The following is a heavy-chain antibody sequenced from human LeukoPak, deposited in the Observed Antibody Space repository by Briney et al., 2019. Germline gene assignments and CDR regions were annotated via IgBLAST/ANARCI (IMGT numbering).Heavy chain of an antibody. V-gene: IGHV3-7*01. CDR2: IKQDGSEE. D-gene: IGHD5-12*01. J-gene: IGHJ6*03. CDR1: GFTFNRYL. Sequence: GGSLRLSSVASGFTFNRYLMSWVRQAPGKGLEWVANIKQDGSEENYVDSVRGRFTISRDNAKNSLYLQVNSLRAEDSALYYCVRDRDSGYDSLYYYYYMDVWGRGTTVTVSS. CDR3: VRDRDSGYDSLYYYYYMDV.